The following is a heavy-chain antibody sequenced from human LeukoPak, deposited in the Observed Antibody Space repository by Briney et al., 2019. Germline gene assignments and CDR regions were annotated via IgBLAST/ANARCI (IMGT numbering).Heavy chain of an antibody. Sequence: SETLSLTCAVYGGSFRGYYWSWIRQPPGKGLEGIGEINHSGSNNYNPSLKSRVTISVDTSKNQFSLKLSSVTAADTAVYYCARGGYYGSGNDFRFDPWGQGTLVTVSS. D-gene: IGHD3-10*01. CDR1: GGSFRGYY. V-gene: IGHV4-34*01. CDR3: ARGGYYGSGNDFRFDP. CDR2: INHSGSN. J-gene: IGHJ5*02.